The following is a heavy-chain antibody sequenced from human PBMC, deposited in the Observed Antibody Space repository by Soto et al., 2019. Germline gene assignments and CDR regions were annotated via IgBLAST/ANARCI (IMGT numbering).Heavy chain of an antibody. CDR2: INHSGST. CDR3: ARGLSYSSGWYQDY. CDR1: GGSFSGYY. Sequence: SETLSLTCAVYGGSFSGYYWSWIRQPPGKGLEWIGEINHSGSTNYNPSLKSRVTISVDTSKNQFSLKLSSATAADTAVYYCARGLSYSSGWYQDYWGQGTLVTVSS. D-gene: IGHD6-19*01. J-gene: IGHJ4*02. V-gene: IGHV4-34*01.